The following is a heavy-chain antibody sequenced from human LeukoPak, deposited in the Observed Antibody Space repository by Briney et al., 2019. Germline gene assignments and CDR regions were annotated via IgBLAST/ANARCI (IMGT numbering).Heavy chain of an antibody. CDR1: GGTFSSYA. Sequence: SVKVSCKASGGTFSSYAISWVRQAPGQGLEWMGRIIPILGIANYAQKFQGRVTITADKSTSTAYMELSSLRSEDTAVYYCARGDGGSIAFDYWGQGTLVTVSS. J-gene: IGHJ4*02. CDR3: ARGDGGSIAFDY. CDR2: IIPILGIA. V-gene: IGHV1-69*04. D-gene: IGHD4-23*01.